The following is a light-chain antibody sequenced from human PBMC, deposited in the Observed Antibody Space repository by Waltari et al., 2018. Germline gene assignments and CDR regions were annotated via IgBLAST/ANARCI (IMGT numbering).Light chain of an antibody. V-gene: IGKV1D-12*01. CDR3: QQGHKFPLT. CDR1: EDISRW. J-gene: IGKJ4*01. CDR2: SAS. Sequence: DVQMTQSQSSVSASVGDRVTITCRASEDISRWLAWYQQKPGTAPKLLISSASSLEIGVPSRFSGSGSGTEFTLTISSLQSDDFASYYCQQGHKFPLTFGGGTKVENK.